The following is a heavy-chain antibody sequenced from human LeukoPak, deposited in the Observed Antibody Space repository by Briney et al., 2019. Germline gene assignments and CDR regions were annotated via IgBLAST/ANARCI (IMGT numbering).Heavy chain of an antibody. CDR2: INTDGSDT. D-gene: IGHD2-2*01. Sequence: GGSLRLSCAGSGFTFSKYWLHWVRQAPGKGLVWVSRINTDGSDTSYADSVKGRFTISRDNAKNTLYLQMSSLRAEDAAVYYCARVESGSCSNTRCRNIDYWGQGTLVTVSS. CDR1: GFTFSKYW. J-gene: IGHJ4*02. V-gene: IGHV3-74*01. CDR3: ARVESGSCSNTRCRNIDY.